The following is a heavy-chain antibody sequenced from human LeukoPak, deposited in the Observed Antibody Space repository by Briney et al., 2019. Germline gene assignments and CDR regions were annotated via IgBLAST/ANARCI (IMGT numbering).Heavy chain of an antibody. V-gene: IGHV3-21*01. CDR3: ARVSSGWPYSPFDY. CDR1: GFTFSSYS. CDR2: ISSSSSYI. Sequence: GGSLILSCAASGFTFSSYSMNWVRQAPGKGLEWVSSISSSSSYIYYADSVKSRFTISRDNAKNSLYLQMNSLRAEDTAVYYCARVSSGWPYSPFDYWGQGTLVTVSS. D-gene: IGHD6-19*01. J-gene: IGHJ4*02.